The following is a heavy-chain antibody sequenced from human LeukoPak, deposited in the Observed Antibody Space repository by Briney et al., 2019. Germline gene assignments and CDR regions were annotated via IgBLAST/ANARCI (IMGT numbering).Heavy chain of an antibody. D-gene: IGHD6-25*01. V-gene: IGHV3-7*01. J-gene: IGHJ5*02. CDR1: GFRFSTFW. CDR3: ATSDDAAGTS. CDR2: INQNGGVK. Sequence: HPGESLRLSCAASGFRFSTFWMSWVRQAPGKGLDWVANINQNGGVKHYVDSVKGRFTISRDNAKNSLYLQMTSLRADDTAVYYCATSDDAAGTSWGQGTLVTVSS.